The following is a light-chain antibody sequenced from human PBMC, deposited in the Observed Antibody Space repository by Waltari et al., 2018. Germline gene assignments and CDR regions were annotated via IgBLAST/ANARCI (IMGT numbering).Light chain of an antibody. CDR2: ITD. CDR3: AVWDDSLNGPL. J-gene: IGLJ2*01. CDR1: SSNIGSNT. Sequence: QSVLTQPPSASGTPGQRVSISCSGSSSNIGSNTVNWYKPLPGTAPKLLIFITDQRPSGVPDRFSGSKSGTSASLAISGLQSEDEAEYHCAVWDDSLNGPLFGGGTKLTVL. V-gene: IGLV1-44*01.